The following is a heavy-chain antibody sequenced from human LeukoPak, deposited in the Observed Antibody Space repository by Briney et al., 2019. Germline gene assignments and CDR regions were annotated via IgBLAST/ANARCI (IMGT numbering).Heavy chain of an antibody. J-gene: IGHJ4*02. D-gene: IGHD3-10*01. CDR1: GITFSTYS. V-gene: IGHV3-21*01. CDR2: ISSSSSYI. CDR3: ARGDRLARGVIQNLDD. Sequence: PGGSLRLSCAASGITFSTYSMNWVRQAPGKGLEWVSSISSSSSYIYYADSVKGRFTISRDNAKKSLYLQMNSLRAEDTAVYYCARGDRLARGVIQNLDDWGQGTLVTVSS.